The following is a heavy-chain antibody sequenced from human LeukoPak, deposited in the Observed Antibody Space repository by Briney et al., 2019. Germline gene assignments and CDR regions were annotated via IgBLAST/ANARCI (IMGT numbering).Heavy chain of an antibody. Sequence: PSETLSLTCTVSGGSISSGGYYWSWIRQHPGKGLEWIGYIYYSGSTYYNPSLKSRVTISVDTSKNQFSLKLSSVTAADTAVYYCARVRYSGSNGYFDYWGQGTLVTVSS. CDR3: ARVRYSGSNGYFDY. CDR1: GGSISSGGYY. CDR2: IYYSGST. J-gene: IGHJ4*02. D-gene: IGHD1-26*01. V-gene: IGHV4-31*03.